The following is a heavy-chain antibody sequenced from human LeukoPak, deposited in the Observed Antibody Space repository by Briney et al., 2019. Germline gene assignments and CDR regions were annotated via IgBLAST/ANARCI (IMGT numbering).Heavy chain of an antibody. Sequence: PGGSLRLSCAASGFTVSSNYMSWVRQAPGKGLEWVSVIYSGGSTYYADSVKGRFTISRDNSKNTLYLQMNSLRAEDTAVYYCARASVYYDFWSGYYTGDYWGQGTLVTVSS. CDR2: IYSGGST. D-gene: IGHD3-3*01. V-gene: IGHV3-53*01. CDR3: ARASVYYDFWSGYYTGDY. CDR1: GFTVSSNY. J-gene: IGHJ4*02.